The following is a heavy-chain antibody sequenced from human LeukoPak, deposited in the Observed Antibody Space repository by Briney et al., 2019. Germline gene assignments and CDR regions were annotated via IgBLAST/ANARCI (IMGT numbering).Heavy chain of an antibody. CDR1: GYTFTSYG. CDR2: ISGNNGKT. CDR3: ARDGNGPADY. J-gene: IGHJ4*02. Sequence: ASLRVSCTASGYTFTSYGISWVRQAPGQGLEWMGWISGNNGKTNYAQKFQGRVTMTTDTSTSTVCMQLRSLRSDDTAVYYCARDGNGPADYWGQGTLVTVSS. D-gene: IGHD2-8*01. V-gene: IGHV1-18*01.